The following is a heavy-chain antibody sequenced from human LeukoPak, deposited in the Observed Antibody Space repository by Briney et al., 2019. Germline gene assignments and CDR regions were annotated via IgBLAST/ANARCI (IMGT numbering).Heavy chain of an antibody. J-gene: IGHJ4*02. V-gene: IGHV3-23*01. D-gene: IGHD3-22*01. CDR2: ISGSGGST. CDR1: GFTFSSYA. CDR3: AKAAEYYYGSSGYYFDY. Sequence: PGGSLRLSCAASGFTFSSYAMSWVRQAPGKGLEWVSAISGSGGSTYYADSVKGWFTISRDNSKNTLYLQMNSLRAEDTAVYYCAKAAEYYYGSSGYYFDYWGQGTLVTVSS.